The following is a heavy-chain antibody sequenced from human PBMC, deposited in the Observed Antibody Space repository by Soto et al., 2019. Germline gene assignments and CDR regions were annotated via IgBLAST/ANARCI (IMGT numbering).Heavy chain of an antibody. CDR3: AHRRIAAAINAFDI. Sequence: QITLKESGPTLVKPTQTLTLTCTFSGFSLSTSGVGVGWIRQPPGKALEWLALIYWDDDKRYSPSLKSRLTITKDTSKNQVVLIMTNMDPVDTATYYCAHRRIAAAINAFDIWGQGTMVTVSS. D-gene: IGHD6-13*01. J-gene: IGHJ3*02. V-gene: IGHV2-5*02. CDR2: IYWDDDK. CDR1: GFSLSTSGVG.